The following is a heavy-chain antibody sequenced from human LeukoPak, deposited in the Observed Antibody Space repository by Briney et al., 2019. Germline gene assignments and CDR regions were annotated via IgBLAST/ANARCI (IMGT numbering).Heavy chain of an antibody. J-gene: IGHJ4*02. CDR1: GFTFGDYA. V-gene: IGHV3-49*04. CDR3: TRDSVTYYYDGFDY. Sequence: GGSLRLSCTASGFTFGDYAMSWVRQAPGKGLEWVGFIRSKAYGGTTEYAASVKGRFTIPRDDSKSIAYLQMNSLKTEDTAVYYCTRDSVTYYYDGFDYWGQGTLVTVSS. CDR2: IRSKAYGGTT. D-gene: IGHD3-22*01.